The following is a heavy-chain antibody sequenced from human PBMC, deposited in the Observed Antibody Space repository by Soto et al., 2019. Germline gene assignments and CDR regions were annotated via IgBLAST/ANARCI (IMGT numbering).Heavy chain of an antibody. J-gene: IGHJ6*02. V-gene: IGHV4-39*01. CDR2: INYSGST. CDR3: ARQVAAAAGYGMDV. CDR1: GGSISSSSYY. Sequence: SETMSLTCTVSGGSISSSSYYCGWIRQPPGRGLEWIGTINYSGSTYYNPSLKSRVTISVDTSKNKFSLKLSSVTAADTAVYYCARQVAAAAGYGMDVWGQGTTVTVSS. D-gene: IGHD6-13*01.